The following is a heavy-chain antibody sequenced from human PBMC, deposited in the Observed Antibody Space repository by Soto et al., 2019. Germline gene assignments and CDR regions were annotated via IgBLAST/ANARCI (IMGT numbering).Heavy chain of an antibody. J-gene: IGHJ4*02. V-gene: IGHV4-39*01. Sequence: PSETLSLTCTVSGGSISSISSYWVSIRQPPEKGLERIGPIYYAGSTFYTPSLKRRVTIFVDQSKNQFSLKLISVTAADVAVYYCARRINGTRTGFDYWGKGALVTSPQ. CDR1: GGSISSISSY. CDR3: ARRINGTRTGFDY. CDR2: IYYAGST. D-gene: IGHD1-1*01.